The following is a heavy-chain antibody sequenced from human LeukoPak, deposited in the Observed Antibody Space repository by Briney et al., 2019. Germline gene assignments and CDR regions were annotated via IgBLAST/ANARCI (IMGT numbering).Heavy chain of an antibody. CDR3: AKSTQSDN. CDR1: GFTFSSYA. V-gene: IGHV3-23*01. Sequence: GGSLRLSCAASGFTFSSYAMYWVRQAPGKGLEWVSGIFGSGGGTYYADSVKGRFTISRDNSKNTLYLQMNSLRAEDTAVYYCAKSTQSDNWGQGTLVTVSS. CDR2: IFGSGGGT. J-gene: IGHJ4*02.